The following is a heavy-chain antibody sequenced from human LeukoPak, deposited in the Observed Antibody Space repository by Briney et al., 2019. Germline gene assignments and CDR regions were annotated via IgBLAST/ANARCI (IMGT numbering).Heavy chain of an antibody. CDR3: AELGITMIGGV. CDR2: ISSSGSTI. J-gene: IGHJ6*04. CDR1: GFTFSSYE. D-gene: IGHD3-10*02. V-gene: IGHV3-48*03. Sequence: GGSLRLSCAASGFTFSSYEMNWVRQAPGEGLEWVSYISSSGSTIYYADSVKGRFTISRDNAKNSLHLQMNSLRAEDTAVYYCAELGITMIGGVWGKGTTVTISS.